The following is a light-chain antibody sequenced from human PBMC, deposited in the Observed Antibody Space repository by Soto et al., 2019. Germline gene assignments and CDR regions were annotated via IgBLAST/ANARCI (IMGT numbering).Light chain of an antibody. J-gene: IGKJ5*01. Sequence: EIVFAQSPANPALSPVGRAPLSCRASRSIASFLAWYQQKPGQAPRLLIYDVSNRATGIPVRVSGSGSGTDFTLTISSLEPEDSAVYYCQQRSSWPPTFGQGTRLEIK. CDR1: RSIASF. V-gene: IGKV3-11*01. CDR2: DVS. CDR3: QQRSSWPPT.